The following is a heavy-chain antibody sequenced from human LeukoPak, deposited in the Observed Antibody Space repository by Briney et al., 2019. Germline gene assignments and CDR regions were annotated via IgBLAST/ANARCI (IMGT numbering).Heavy chain of an antibody. D-gene: IGHD6-13*01. Sequence: GGSLRLSCAASGFTFSSYAMSWVRQAPGKGLEWVSAISGSGGSTYYADSVKGRFTISRDNSKNTLYLQMSSLRAEDTAVYYCARYVQGAAAEGDPNDAFDIWGQGTMVTVSS. CDR3: ARYVQGAAAEGDPNDAFDI. CDR1: GFTFSSYA. J-gene: IGHJ3*02. CDR2: ISGSGGST. V-gene: IGHV3-23*01.